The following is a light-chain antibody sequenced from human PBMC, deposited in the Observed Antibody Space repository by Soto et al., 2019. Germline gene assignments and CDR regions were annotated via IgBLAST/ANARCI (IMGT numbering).Light chain of an antibody. V-gene: IGLV4-69*01. CDR2: VDTDGSH. CDR1: SEHSSYA. Sequence: QLVLTQSPSASASLGASVKLTCTLSSEHSSYAIAWHQQQPEKGPRYLMKVDTDGSHAKGDGIPDRFSGSSSGAERYLTISSLQSEDEADYYCQTWGTGIWVFGGGTQLTVL. J-gene: IGLJ3*02. CDR3: QTWGTGIWV.